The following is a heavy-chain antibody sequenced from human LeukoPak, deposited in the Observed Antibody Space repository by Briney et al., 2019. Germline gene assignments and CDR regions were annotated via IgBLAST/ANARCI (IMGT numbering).Heavy chain of an antibody. V-gene: IGHV3-23*01. CDR1: GFTFSSYA. J-gene: IGHJ5*02. CDR3: AKGYYSSGYNWFDP. D-gene: IGHD3-10*01. Sequence: GGSLRLSCAASGFTFSSYAMIWVRQAPGKGLEWVSGISGSGGSTYYADSVKGRFTISRDNSKNTLYQQMNSLRAEDTAAYYCAKGYYSSGYNWFDPWGQGTLVTVSS. CDR2: ISGSGGST.